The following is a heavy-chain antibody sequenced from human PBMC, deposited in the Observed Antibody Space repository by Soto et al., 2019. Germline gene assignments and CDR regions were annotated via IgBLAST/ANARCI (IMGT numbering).Heavy chain of an antibody. J-gene: IGHJ6*02. CDR3: TSAGGIRYRIYGIHV. Sequence: EVQLVESGGGLVQPGGSLKLSCAASGFTFSGSAMHWVRQASGKGLEWVGRIRSKANSYATAYAASVKGRFTISRDDSKNRADLQMNIPKTENTAVYYCTSAGGIRYRIYGIHVWCQGTTVTVS. CDR2: IRSKANSYAT. V-gene: IGHV3-73*02. D-gene: IGHD5-12*01. CDR1: GFTFSGSA.